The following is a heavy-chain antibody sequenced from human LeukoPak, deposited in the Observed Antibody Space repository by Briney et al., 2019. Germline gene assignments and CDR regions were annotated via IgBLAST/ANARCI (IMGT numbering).Heavy chain of an antibody. Sequence: HPGGSLRLSCAASGFTFSSYGMHWVRQAPGKGLEWVAFIRYDGSNKYYADSVKGRFTISRDNSKNTLYLQMNSLRAEDTAVYYCAKDGSSRWYYGMDVWGQGTTVTVSS. CDR3: AKDGSSRWYYGMDV. CDR1: GFTFSSYG. D-gene: IGHD6-13*01. V-gene: IGHV3-30*02. J-gene: IGHJ6*02. CDR2: IRYDGSNK.